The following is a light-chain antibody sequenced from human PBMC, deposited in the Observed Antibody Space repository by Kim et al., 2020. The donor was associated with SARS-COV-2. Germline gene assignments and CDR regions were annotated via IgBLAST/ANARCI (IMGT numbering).Light chain of an antibody. CDR2: EVR. J-gene: IGLJ1*01. V-gene: IGLV2-18*02. CDR3: SSYTSSSTYV. CDR1: SGDVGSYNR. Sequence: GRSVAISCSGNSGDVGSYNRVSWYQQPPGTAPKLMIYEVRSRPSGVPDRFSGSKSGNTASLTISGLQAEDEADYCCSSYTSSSTYVFGTGTKVTVL.